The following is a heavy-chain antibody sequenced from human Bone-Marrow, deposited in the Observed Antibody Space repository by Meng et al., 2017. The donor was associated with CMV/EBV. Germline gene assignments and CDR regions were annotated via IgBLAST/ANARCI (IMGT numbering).Heavy chain of an antibody. CDR1: GYTFTSYG. CDR3: ARDGPFGELFLYLDY. D-gene: IGHD3-10*01. V-gene: IGHV1-18*01. J-gene: IGHJ4*02. CDR2: ISAYNGNT. Sequence: QVQLVQAGAEVRKPGASVKVSCKASGYTFTSYGISWVRQAPGQGLEWMGWISAYNGNTNYAQKLQGRVTMTTDTSTSTAYMELRSLRSDDTAVYYCARDGPFGELFLYLDYWGQGTLVTVSS.